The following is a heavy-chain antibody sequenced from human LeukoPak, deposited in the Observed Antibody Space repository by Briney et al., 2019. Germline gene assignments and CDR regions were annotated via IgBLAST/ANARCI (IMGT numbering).Heavy chain of an antibody. J-gene: IGHJ4*02. Sequence: RGSLRLSCAASGFTFSSYAMSWVRQAPGKGLEWVSAISGSGGSTYYADSVKGRFTISRDNSKNTLYLQMNSLRAEDTAVYYCAIAPGWELPHYWGQGTLVTVSS. D-gene: IGHD1-26*01. V-gene: IGHV3-23*01. CDR3: AIAPGWELPHY. CDR2: ISGSGGST. CDR1: GFTFSSYA.